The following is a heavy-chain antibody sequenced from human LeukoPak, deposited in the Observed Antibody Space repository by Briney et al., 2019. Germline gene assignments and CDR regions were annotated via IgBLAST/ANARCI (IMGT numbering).Heavy chain of an antibody. Sequence: PGGSLRLSCAASGFTFRNAWMSWVRQAPGKGLEWVGRIKSKTDGGTTDYAAPVKGRFTILRDDSKNTLYLQMNSLKTEDTAVYYCTTPPQYCSSTSCLQNPVYYYYYYMDVWGKGTTVTVSS. CDR1: GFTFRNAW. CDR3: TTPPQYCSSTSCLQNPVYYYYYYMDV. V-gene: IGHV3-15*01. D-gene: IGHD2-2*01. J-gene: IGHJ6*03. CDR2: IKSKTDGGTT.